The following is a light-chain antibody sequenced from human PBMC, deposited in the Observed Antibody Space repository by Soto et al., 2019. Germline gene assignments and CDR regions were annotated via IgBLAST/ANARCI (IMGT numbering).Light chain of an antibody. CDR3: GAWDISLGGGV. CDR1: SSTVGIDF. CDR2: EDN. J-gene: IGLJ3*02. V-gene: IGLV1-51*02. Sequence: QSVLTQPPSVSAAPGQEVTISCSGSSSTVGIDFVSWYQHLPGTAPKLLLYEDNKPPSWIPDRFSGSKSGTLATLVITGRQTGDEAYYYCGAWDISLGGGVFGGGTKLTVL.